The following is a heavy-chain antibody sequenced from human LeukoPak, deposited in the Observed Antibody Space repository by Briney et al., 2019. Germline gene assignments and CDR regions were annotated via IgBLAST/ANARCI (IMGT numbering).Heavy chain of an antibody. V-gene: IGHV4-39*01. D-gene: IGHD5-18*01. CDR1: GGPISSYY. CDR2: IYYSGST. J-gene: IGHJ4*02. Sequence: SETLSLTCTVSGGPISSYYWAWIRQPPGKGLEWIGSIYYSGSTYYNPSLKSRVTISVDTSKNQFSLKLSSVTAADTAVYYCARQPDQLWLDYWGRGTLVTVSS. CDR3: ARQPDQLWLDY.